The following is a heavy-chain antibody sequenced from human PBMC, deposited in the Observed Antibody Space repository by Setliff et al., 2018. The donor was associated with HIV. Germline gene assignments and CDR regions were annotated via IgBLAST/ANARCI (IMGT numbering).Heavy chain of an antibody. D-gene: IGHD5-12*01. V-gene: IGHV4-34*01. Sequence: KASETLSLTCAVYGGSFSEYYWSWIRQSPGKGLEWIGEINHSGSTHYNPPLKSRATISVDTSKNQFSLKLSSVTAADTAVYYCARQPRWLQFPRYFDYWGQGTLVTVSS. J-gene: IGHJ4*02. CDR3: ARQPRWLQFPRYFDY. CDR2: INHSGST. CDR1: GGSFSEYY.